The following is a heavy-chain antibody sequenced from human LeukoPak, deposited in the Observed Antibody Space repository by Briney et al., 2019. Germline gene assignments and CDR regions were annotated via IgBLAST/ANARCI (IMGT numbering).Heavy chain of an antibody. J-gene: IGHJ4*02. CDR1: GGSFSGYY. D-gene: IGHD2-15*01. Sequence: PSETLSLTCAVYGGSFSGYYWSWIRQPPGKGLEWIGYIYYSGSTYYNPSLKSRVTISVDTSKNQFSLKLSSVTAADTAVYYCARADIFDYWGQGTLVTVSS. CDR2: IYYSGST. V-gene: IGHV4-30-4*08. CDR3: ARADIFDY.